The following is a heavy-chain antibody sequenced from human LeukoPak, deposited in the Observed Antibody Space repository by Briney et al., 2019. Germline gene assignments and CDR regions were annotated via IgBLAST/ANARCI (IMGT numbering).Heavy chain of an antibody. V-gene: IGHV3-23*01. J-gene: IGHJ4*02. D-gene: IGHD1-7*01. CDR1: GFTFSSYA. CDR3: AKDSTPYSGNTFYFDY. CDR2: ISGSGGST. Sequence: GGSLRLSCAASGFTFSSYAMSWVRQAPGKGPEWVSAISGSGGSTYYADSVKGRFTISRDNSKNTLYLQMNSLRAEDTAVYYCAKDSTPYSGNTFYFDYWGQGTLVTVSS.